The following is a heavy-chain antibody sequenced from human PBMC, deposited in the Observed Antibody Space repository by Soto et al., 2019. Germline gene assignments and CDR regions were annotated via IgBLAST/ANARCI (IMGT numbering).Heavy chain of an antibody. J-gene: IGHJ5*02. V-gene: IGHV4-31*11. CDR3: WRALKTEYYNDSSSYYTYNWSDP. Sequence: SETLCLTCAVSGGSISSGGYYWGWIRQHPGKGLEGIGYIYCSGSTYYNPSLKSQVTISIDTYKNQISLKLSSVTAADTAVYYCWRALKTEYYNDSSSYYTYNWSDPWGQGTLVTVSS. CDR1: GGSISSGGYY. D-gene: IGHD3-22*01. CDR2: IYCSGST.